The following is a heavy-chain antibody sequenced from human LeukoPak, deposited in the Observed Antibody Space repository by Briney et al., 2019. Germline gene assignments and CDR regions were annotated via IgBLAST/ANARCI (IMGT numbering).Heavy chain of an antibody. Sequence: GGSLRLSCAASGFTFSSHWMTWIRQAPGKGLEWVASIKKDVDEKYYVDSVKGRFTISRDNAKNSLYLQMNSLRAEDTAVYYCARDLVVPAASDYWGQGTLVTVSS. CDR2: IKKDVDEK. J-gene: IGHJ4*02. V-gene: IGHV3-7*01. CDR3: ARDLVVPAASDY. D-gene: IGHD2-2*01. CDR1: GFTFSSHW.